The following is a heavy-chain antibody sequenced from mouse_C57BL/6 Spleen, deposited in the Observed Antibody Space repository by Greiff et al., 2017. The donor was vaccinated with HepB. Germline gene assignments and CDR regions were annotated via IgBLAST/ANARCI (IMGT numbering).Heavy chain of an antibody. D-gene: IGHD1-1*01. CDR3: ARCPITTVVATDAMDY. Sequence: QVQLQQPGAELVKPGASVKLSCTASGYTFTSYWMHWVKQRPGRGLEWIGRIEPNSGGNKYNEKFKSKATLTVDKPSSTAYMQLSSLTSEDSAVYYCARCPITTVVATDAMDYWGQGTSVTVSS. J-gene: IGHJ4*01. CDR1: GYTFTSYW. V-gene: IGHV1-72*01. CDR2: IEPNSGGN.